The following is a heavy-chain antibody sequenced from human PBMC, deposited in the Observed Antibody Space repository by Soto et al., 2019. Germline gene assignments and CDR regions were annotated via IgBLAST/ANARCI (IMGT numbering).Heavy chain of an antibody. Sequence: QVQLQESGPGLVKPSQTLSLTCTVSGGSISSGGYYWSWIRQHPGKGLEWIGYIYYSGSTYYNPSXEXXATISVDTSKNQFSLKLSSVTAADTAVYYCASSSTSLGMDVWGQGTTVTVSS. J-gene: IGHJ6*02. CDR2: IYYSGST. CDR1: GGSISSGGYY. CDR3: ASSSTSLGMDV. V-gene: IGHV4-31*03. D-gene: IGHD2-2*01.